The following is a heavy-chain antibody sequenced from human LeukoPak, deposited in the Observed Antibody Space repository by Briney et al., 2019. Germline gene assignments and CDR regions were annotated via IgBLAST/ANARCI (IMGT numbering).Heavy chain of an antibody. CDR2: IWYDGSNK. J-gene: IGHJ6*02. CDR3: ARENCSSTSCYDDYYYGMGV. CDR1: RFTLCGYG. V-gene: IGHV3-33*01. Sequence: PGGSLRLSRAASRFTLCGYGMHWVRQAPGKGLEWVAVIWYDGSNKYYADSVKGRLTISRDNSKHTLYLQMNSLRAEDTAVYYCARENCSSTSCYDDYYYGMGVWGQGTTVTVSS. D-gene: IGHD2-2*01.